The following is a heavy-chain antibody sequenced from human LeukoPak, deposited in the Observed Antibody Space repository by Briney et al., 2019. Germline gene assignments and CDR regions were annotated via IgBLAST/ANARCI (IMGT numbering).Heavy chain of an antibody. V-gene: IGHV5-51*01. J-gene: IGHJ4*02. CDR2: IYPGDSDT. D-gene: IGHD2-15*01. CDR3: ARPAGYCSGGSCYTGLVDY. CDR1: GYNFTSYW. Sequence: GESLKISCKGSGYNFTSYWIGWVRQMPGKGLEWMGIIYPGDSDTRYSPSFQGQVTISADKSISTAYLQWSSLKASDTATYYCARPAGYCSGGSCYTGLVDYWGQGTLVTVSS.